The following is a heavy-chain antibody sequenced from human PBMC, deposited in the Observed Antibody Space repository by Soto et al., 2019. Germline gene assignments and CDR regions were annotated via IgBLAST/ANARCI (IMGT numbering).Heavy chain of an antibody. CDR2: ISSSSSTI. J-gene: IGHJ6*02. CDR3: AGSGYSSGWYFSDYYYYGMDV. Sequence: GGSLRLSCAASGFTFSSYSMNWVRQAPGKGLEWVSYISSSSSTIYYADSVKGRFTISRDNAKNSLYLQMNSLRDEDTAVYYCAGSGYSSGWYFSDYYYYGMDVWGQGTTVTVSS. D-gene: IGHD6-19*01. CDR1: GFTFSSYS. V-gene: IGHV3-48*02.